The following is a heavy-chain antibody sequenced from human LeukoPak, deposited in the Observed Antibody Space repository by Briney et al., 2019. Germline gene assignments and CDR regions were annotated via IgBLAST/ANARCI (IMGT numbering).Heavy chain of an antibody. CDR1: GFTFTFSDYY. CDR2: ISSTGSTK. CDR3: AREMYYGSGTPMQYGMDV. Sequence: PGGSLRLSCAASGFTFTFSDYYMSWIRQAPGKGLEWVSFISSTGSTKYYADSVKGRFTISRDNAKNSLYLQMNSLRAEDTAVYYCAREMYYGSGTPMQYGMDVWGQGTTVTVSS. V-gene: IGHV3-11*01. J-gene: IGHJ6*02. D-gene: IGHD3-10*01.